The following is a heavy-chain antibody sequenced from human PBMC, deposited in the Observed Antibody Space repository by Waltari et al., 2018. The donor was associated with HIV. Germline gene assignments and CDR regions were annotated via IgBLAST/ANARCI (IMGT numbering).Heavy chain of an antibody. CDR1: GGSISSGSYY. Sequence: QVQLQESGPGLVKPSQTLSLTCTVSGGSISSGSYYWSWIRQPAGKGLEWIGRIYTSGSTNANPSHKSRVTISVDTSKNQFSLKLSSVTAADTAVYYCARDVSSSDLDYWGQGTLVTVSS. V-gene: IGHV4-61*02. CDR2: IYTSGST. D-gene: IGHD3-22*01. J-gene: IGHJ4*02. CDR3: ARDVSSSDLDY.